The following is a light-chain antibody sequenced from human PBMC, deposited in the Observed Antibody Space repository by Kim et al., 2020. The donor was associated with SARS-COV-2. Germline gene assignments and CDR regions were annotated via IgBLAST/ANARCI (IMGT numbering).Light chain of an antibody. V-gene: IGKV4-1*01. Sequence: RATINCNSSQIVLYSSNNKNYLAWYQQKPGQPPKLIIFWASTRESGVPDRFSGSGSGTDFTLTISRLQAEDVAVYYCQQYCSTPPSFGQGTKLEI. CDR3: QQYCSTPPS. J-gene: IGKJ2*03. CDR1: QIVLYSSNNKNY. CDR2: WAS.